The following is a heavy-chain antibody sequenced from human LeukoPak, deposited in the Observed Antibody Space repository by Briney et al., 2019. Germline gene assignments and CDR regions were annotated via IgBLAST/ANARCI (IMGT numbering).Heavy chain of an antibody. CDR3: ARDGELDYYGMDV. CDR2: IYHSGST. Sequence: PSETLSLTCAVSGGSISRSNWWSWVRQPPGKGLEWIGEIYHSGSTNYNPSLKSRVTISVDKSKNQFSLKLSSVTAADTAVYYCARDGELDYYGMDVWGQGTTVTVSS. D-gene: IGHD6-13*01. J-gene: IGHJ6*02. V-gene: IGHV4-4*02. CDR1: GGSISRSNW.